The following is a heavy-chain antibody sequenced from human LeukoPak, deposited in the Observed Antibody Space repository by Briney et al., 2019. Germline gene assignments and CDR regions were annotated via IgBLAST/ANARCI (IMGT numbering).Heavy chain of an antibody. CDR2: ISSSSSYI. CDR1: GFTFSGCS. D-gene: IGHD6-19*01. Sequence: PGGSLRLSCAASGFTFSGCSMNWVRQAPGKGLEWVSSISSSSSYIYYADSVKGRLTISRDNAKNSLYLQMNSLRAEDTAVYYCARCCGWLANINRYYYGMDVWGQGTTVNVSS. J-gene: IGHJ6*02. V-gene: IGHV3-21*01. CDR3: ARCCGWLANINRYYYGMDV.